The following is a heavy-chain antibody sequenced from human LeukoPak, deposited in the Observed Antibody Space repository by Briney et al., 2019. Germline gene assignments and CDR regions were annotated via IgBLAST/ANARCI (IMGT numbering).Heavy chain of an antibody. V-gene: IGHV4-59*01. J-gene: IGHJ5*02. D-gene: IGHD3-10*01. CDR1: GGSISSYY. Sequence: SGTLSLTCTVSGGSISSYYWSWIRQPPGKGLEWIGGIYYSGSTNYNPSLKSRVTISVDTSKNQFSLKPSSATAADTAVYYCARGPNYYGSGVVYWFDPWGQGTLVTVSS. CDR2: IYYSGST. CDR3: ARGPNYYGSGVVYWFDP.